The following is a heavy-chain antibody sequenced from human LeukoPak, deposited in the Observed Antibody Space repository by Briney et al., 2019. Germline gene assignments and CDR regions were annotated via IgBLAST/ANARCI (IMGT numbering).Heavy chain of an antibody. CDR3: AREAGNLDY. V-gene: IGHV3-48*03. D-gene: IGHD1-14*01. Sequence: GGSLRLSCAASGFTFSSYEMNWVRQAPGKGLEWVSYISSSGSTIYCADSVRGRFTISRDNAKNSLYLQMNSLRAEDTAVYYCAREAGNLDYWGQGTLVTVSS. J-gene: IGHJ4*02. CDR2: ISSSGSTI. CDR1: GFTFSSYE.